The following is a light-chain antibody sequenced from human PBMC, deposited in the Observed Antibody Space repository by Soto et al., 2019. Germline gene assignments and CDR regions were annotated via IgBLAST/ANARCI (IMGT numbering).Light chain of an antibody. CDR3: QQYGSSPGT. CDR2: GAS. Sequence: EIVLTQSPGTLSLSPGERATLSCRASQSFSSSYLAWYQQKPGQAPRLLIYGASSRATGIPDRFSGSGSGTDFTLTISRLEPEDFAVYYCQQYGSSPGTFGGGTKVDI. CDR1: QSFSSSY. J-gene: IGKJ4*01. V-gene: IGKV3-20*01.